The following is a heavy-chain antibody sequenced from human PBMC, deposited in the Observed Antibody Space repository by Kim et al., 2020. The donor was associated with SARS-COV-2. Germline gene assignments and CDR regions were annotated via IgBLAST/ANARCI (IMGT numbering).Heavy chain of an antibody. D-gene: IGHD5-18*01. CDR3: AKDKEYSYGFGHPHYFDY. Sequence: GGSLRLSCAASGFTFSSYAMSWVRQAPGKGLEWVSVIYSGGSSTYYADSVKGRFTISRDNSKNTLYLQMNSLRAEDTAVYYCAKDKEYSYGFGHPHYFDYWGPGNLVTVSS. J-gene: IGHJ4*02. CDR1: GFTFSSYA. V-gene: IGHV3-23*03. CDR2: IYSGGSST.